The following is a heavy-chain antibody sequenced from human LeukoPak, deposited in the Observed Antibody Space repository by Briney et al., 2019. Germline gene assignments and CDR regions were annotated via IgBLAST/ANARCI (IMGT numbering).Heavy chain of an antibody. D-gene: IGHD4-23*01. J-gene: IGHJ3*02. CDR1: GGSISSGNW. CDR2: IWHSGNT. V-gene: IGHV4-4*02. Sequence: SETLSLTCAVSGGSISSGNWWSWVRQPPGKGLEWIGEIWHSGNTNYNPSLKSRVTISVDKSKNQFSLKLISVTAADTAVYYCARSTVDDAFDIWGQGTMVTVSS. CDR3: ARSTVDDAFDI.